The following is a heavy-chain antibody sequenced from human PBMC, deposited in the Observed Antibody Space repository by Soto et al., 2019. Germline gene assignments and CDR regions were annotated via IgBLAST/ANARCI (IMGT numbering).Heavy chain of an antibody. Sequence: GGSLRHSCAASGFTFSSYWMIWVRQAPGKGLEWVANIKQDGSEKYYVDSVKGRFTISRDNAKNSLYLQMNSLRAEDTAVYYCARDVYYDFWSGYYDDDYWGQGTLVTVSS. CDR2: IKQDGSEK. CDR1: GFTFSSYW. V-gene: IGHV3-7*05. CDR3: ARDVYYDFWSGYYDDDY. D-gene: IGHD3-3*01. J-gene: IGHJ4*02.